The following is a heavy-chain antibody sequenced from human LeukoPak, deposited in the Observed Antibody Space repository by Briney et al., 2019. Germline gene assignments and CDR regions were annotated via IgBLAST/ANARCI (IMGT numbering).Heavy chain of an antibody. J-gene: IGHJ1*01. D-gene: IGHD3-22*01. CDR3: ASGAATYYYDSSGPPGYFQH. CDR2: ISSSSCYI. Sequence: GGSLRLSCAASGFTFSSYSMNWVRQAPGKGLEWASSISSSSCYIYYADSVKGRFTISRDNAKNSLYLQMNSLRAEDTSVYYCASGAATYYYDSSGPPGYFQHWGQGTLVTVSS. V-gene: IGHV3-21*01. CDR1: GFTFSSYS.